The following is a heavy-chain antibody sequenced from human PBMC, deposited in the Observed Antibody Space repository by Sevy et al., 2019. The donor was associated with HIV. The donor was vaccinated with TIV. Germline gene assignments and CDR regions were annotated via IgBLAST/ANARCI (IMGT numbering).Heavy chain of an antibody. V-gene: IGHV3-53*01. CDR2: IHGGGTT. D-gene: IGHD1-7*01. CDR1: GFIVTSNY. Sequence: GGSLRLSCAASGFIVTSNYMSWVRQAPGKGLEWVSVIHGGGTTQYADSVKGRFTISRDNSKNTLYLQMNTLRAEDPAVYYCARTPIGNYVDYFDYWGQGTLVTVSS. J-gene: IGHJ4*02. CDR3: ARTPIGNYVDYFDY.